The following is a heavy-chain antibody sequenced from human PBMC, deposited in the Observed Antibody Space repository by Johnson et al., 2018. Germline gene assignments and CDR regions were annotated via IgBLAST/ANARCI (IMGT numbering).Heavy chain of an antibody. J-gene: IGHJ6*02. CDR2: IYYSGST. CDR3: ARVTSPPSWAYYDYGMDV. CDR1: GGSISSSSYY. D-gene: IGHD2-2*01. V-gene: IGHV4-61*01. Sequence: QVQLQESGPGLVKPSETLSPTCTVSGGSISSSSYYWSWIRQPPGKGLEWIGCIYYSGSTNYNASLKSRVTISVDTYKNPFSLKLGSVTAADSAVYYCARVTSPPSWAYYDYGMDVWGQGTTVTVSS.